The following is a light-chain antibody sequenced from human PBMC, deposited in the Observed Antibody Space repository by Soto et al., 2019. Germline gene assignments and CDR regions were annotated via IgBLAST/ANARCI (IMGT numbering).Light chain of an antibody. CDR1: QPVFFSSNTKNY. V-gene: IGKV4-1*01. J-gene: IGKJ4*01. CDR3: KQYYDTPPFT. CDR2: WAS. Sequence: DIVMTQSPDSLAVSLVERATINCTSNQPVFFSSNTKNYITWYQQKPGQPPKLLIYWASTLESGVPDRVSGSGSGTDLTLASRSLKAEDVAVYSCKQYYDTPPFTLCGGPKVEIK.